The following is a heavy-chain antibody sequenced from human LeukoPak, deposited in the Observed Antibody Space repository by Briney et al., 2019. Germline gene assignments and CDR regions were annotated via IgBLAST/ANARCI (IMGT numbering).Heavy chain of an antibody. J-gene: IGHJ4*02. Sequence: SETLSLTCTVSGGSISSSSYYWGWIRQPPGKGLEWIGSIYYSGSTYYNPSLKSRFTISVDTSKNQFSLKLCSVTAADTAVYYCARDRGDGYDYFWDYWGQGTLVTVSS. CDR3: ARDRGDGYDYFWDY. V-gene: IGHV4-39*07. CDR1: GGSISSSSYY. CDR2: IYYSGST. D-gene: IGHD5-12*01.